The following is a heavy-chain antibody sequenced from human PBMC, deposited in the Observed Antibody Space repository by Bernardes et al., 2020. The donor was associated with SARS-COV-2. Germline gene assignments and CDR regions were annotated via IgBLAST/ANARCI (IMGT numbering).Heavy chain of an antibody. J-gene: IGHJ5*02. V-gene: IGHV4-39*01. CDR2: IYYNGNT. CDR1: GASLGTSNYY. CDR3: ASGTDTGAAGPEGWFDP. Sequence: SETLSLTCTVSGASLGTSNYYWGWIRQPPGRGLEWIASIYYNGNTYYNPSLKSRVTISEGPSANRFSLKMTSVTAADTGVYFCASGTDTGAAGPEGWFDPWGQGTLVTVSS. D-gene: IGHD6-13*01.